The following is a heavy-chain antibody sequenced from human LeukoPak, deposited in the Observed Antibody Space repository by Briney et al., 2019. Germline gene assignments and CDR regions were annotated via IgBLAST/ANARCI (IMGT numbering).Heavy chain of an antibody. CDR3: AKGGYTYGGRLFDY. V-gene: IGHV3-43*02. J-gene: IGHJ4*02. CDR2: ISGDGGAT. Sequence: PGGSLRLSCAASGFTFDDYVMHWVRQAPGKGLEWVSFISGDGGATYYADPAKGRFTISRDNGRKSLYLQMHSLRTEDTALYYCAKGGYTYGGRLFDYWGQGTLVTVSS. D-gene: IGHD5-18*01. CDR1: GFTFDDYV.